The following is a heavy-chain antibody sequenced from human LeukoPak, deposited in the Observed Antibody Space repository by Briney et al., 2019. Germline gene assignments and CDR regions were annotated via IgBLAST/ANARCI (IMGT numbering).Heavy chain of an antibody. V-gene: IGHV1-46*01. Sequence: GASVKVSCKASGYTLTSYYMHWVRQAPGQGLEWMGIINPSGGSTSYAQKFQGRVTMTRDMSTSTVYMELSSLRSEDTAVYYCARDSEEIVRGEYYFDYWGQGTLVTVSS. D-gene: IGHD3-10*01. CDR2: INPSGGST. CDR1: GYTLTSYY. J-gene: IGHJ4*02. CDR3: ARDSEEIVRGEYYFDY.